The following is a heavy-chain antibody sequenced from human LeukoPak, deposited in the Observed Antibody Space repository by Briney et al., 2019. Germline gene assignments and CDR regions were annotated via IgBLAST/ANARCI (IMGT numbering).Heavy chain of an antibody. Sequence: GGSLRLSCTPSGFTFINYAMHWVRQAPGKGLEWVAVISFDENNKYYADSLKGRFTISRDNAKNSLYLQMNSLRPEDTAVYYCARDPYSGSYGDYYYYYMDVWGKGTTVTISS. CDR3: ARDPYSGSYGDYYYYYMDV. CDR2: ISFDENNK. CDR1: GFTFINYA. J-gene: IGHJ6*03. V-gene: IGHV3-30*04. D-gene: IGHD1-26*01.